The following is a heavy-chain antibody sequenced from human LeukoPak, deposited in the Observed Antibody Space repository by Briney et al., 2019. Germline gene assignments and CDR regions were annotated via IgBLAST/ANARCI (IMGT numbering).Heavy chain of an antibody. J-gene: IGHJ4*02. CDR2: IIPIFGTA. Sequence: SVKVSCKASGGTFSSYAISWVRQAPGQGLEWMGGIIPIFGTANYAQKFQGRVTITTDESTSTAYMELSSLRSEDTAVYYCARVGTSGAVDTYDYWGQGTLVTVSS. D-gene: IGHD6-19*01. CDR1: GGTFSSYA. V-gene: IGHV1-69*05. CDR3: ARVGTSGAVDTYDY.